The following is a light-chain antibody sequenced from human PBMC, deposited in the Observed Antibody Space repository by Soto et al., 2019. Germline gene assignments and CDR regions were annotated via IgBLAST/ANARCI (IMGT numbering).Light chain of an antibody. CDR3: SSHSNITPYV. V-gene: IGLV2-14*01. CDR1: SRDVGAYNY. J-gene: IGLJ1*01. Sequence: QSVLAQPASVSGSPGQSITISCTGTSRDVGAYNYVSWYQQHPGKAPKLMVYDVTNRPSGVSDRFSGSKSGNTASLTISGLQAEDEADYFCSSHSNITPYVFGTGTQVTV. CDR2: DVT.